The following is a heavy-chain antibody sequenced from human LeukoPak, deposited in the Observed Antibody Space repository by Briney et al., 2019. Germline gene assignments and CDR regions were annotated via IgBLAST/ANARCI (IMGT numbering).Heavy chain of an antibody. D-gene: IGHD5-12*01. CDR1: GGTFSSYA. Sequence: SVKVSCKASGGTFSSYAISWVRQAPGQGLEWMGGIIPIFGTADYAQKFQGRVTITADKSTSTAYMELSSLRSEDTAVYYCARDSVLGYSGYDFPNYFDYWGQGTLVTVSS. V-gene: IGHV1-69*06. CDR3: ARDSVLGYSGYDFPNYFDY. CDR2: IIPIFGTA. J-gene: IGHJ4*02.